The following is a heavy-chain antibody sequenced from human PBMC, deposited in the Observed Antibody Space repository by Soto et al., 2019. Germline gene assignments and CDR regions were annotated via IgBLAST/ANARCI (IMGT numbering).Heavy chain of an antibody. D-gene: IGHD3-22*01. V-gene: IGHV4-34*01. CDR1: GGSFSGYY. Sequence: PSETLSLTCAVYGGSFSGYYWSWIRQPPGKGLEWIGEINHSGSTNYNPSLKSRVTISVDTSKNQFSLKLSSVTAADTAVYYCARGKVRSGWYDPWGQGTLVTVSS. CDR3: ARGKVRSGWYDP. CDR2: INHSGST. J-gene: IGHJ5*02.